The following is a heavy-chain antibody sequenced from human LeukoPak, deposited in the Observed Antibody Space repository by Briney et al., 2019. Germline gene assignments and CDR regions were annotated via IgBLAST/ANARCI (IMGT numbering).Heavy chain of an antibody. V-gene: IGHV3-66*01. D-gene: IGHD4-17*01. CDR2: IYSGGST. CDR3: ARGATDTTRWFDP. J-gene: IGHJ5*02. Sequence: GGSLRLSCAASEFSVGSNYMTWVRQAPGKGLEWVSLIYSGGSTYYADSVKGRFTISRDNAKNSLYLQMNGLRAEDTAAYYCARGATDTTRWFDPWGQGTLVTVSS. CDR1: EFSVGSNY.